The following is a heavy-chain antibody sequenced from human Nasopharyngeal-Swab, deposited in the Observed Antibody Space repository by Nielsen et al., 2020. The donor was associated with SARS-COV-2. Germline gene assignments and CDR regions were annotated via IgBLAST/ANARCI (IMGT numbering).Heavy chain of an antibody. CDR2: MNPNSGNT. Sequence: ASVKVSCKASGYTFTSYDINWVRQATGQGLEWMGWMNPNSGNTGYAQKLQGRVTMTTDTSTSTAYMELRSLRSDDTAVYYCARDAGIAATDYWGQGTLVTVSS. J-gene: IGHJ4*02. D-gene: IGHD6-13*01. V-gene: IGHV1-8*01. CDR3: ARDAGIAATDY. CDR1: GYTFTSYD.